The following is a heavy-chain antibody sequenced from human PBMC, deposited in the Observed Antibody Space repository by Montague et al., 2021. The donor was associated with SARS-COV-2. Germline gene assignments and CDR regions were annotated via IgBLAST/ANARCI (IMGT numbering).Heavy chain of an antibody. V-gene: IGHV4-39*07. CDR2: IYYSGST. CDR3: ARGFDI. Sequence: SETLFLTCIVSGGSISSSSYHWGWIRQPPGKGLEWIGTIYYSGSTNYNPSLKSRVTISVDTSKNQFSLKLSSVTAADTAVYYCARGFDIWGQGTMVTVSS. J-gene: IGHJ3*02. CDR1: GGSISSSSYH.